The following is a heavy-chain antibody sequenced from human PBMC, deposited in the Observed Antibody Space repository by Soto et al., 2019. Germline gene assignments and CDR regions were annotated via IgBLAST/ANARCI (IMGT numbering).Heavy chain of an antibody. J-gene: IGHJ3*02. D-gene: IGHD2-21*02. CDR1: GDTFSDYD. Sequence: ASVKVSCKASGDTFSDYDINWVRQATGQGLEWLGWMNPNSGNTGYVEKFQGRVTMTRNTSASTAYMELSSLRSEDTAVYYCAKDWKYCGGDCYPDAFDIWGQGTMVTVSS. CDR2: MNPNSGNT. CDR3: AKDWKYCGGDCYPDAFDI. V-gene: IGHV1-8*01.